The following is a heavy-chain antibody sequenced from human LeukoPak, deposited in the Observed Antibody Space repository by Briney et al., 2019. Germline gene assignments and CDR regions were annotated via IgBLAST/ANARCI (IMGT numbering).Heavy chain of an antibody. CDR2: TNSGGSA. V-gene: IGHV3-53*01. Sequence: PGGCLRLSCAASVFTVSSNYKSWVRQAPGKGRGWVLDTNSGGSAYHAAQVPGRFTISRDNSKNTLYLQMSSLRAEETAVYYSARRHKEQWVPANSFYVSGQGTMGTASS. D-gene: IGHD6-19*01. J-gene: IGHJ3*01. CDR1: VFTVSSNY. CDR3: ARRHKEQWVPANSFYV.